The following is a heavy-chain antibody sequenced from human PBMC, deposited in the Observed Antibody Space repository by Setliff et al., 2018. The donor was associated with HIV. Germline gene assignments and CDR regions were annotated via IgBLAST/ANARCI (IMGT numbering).Heavy chain of an antibody. CDR3: AREGYSYGSEYFDY. CDR1: GGSFSGYY. Sequence: TSETLSLTCTVYGGSFSGYYWSWIRQPPGKGLEWIGEINHSGSTNYDPSLKSRVTISVDTSKNQFSLKLSSVTAADTAVYYCAREGYSYGSEYFDYWGQGTLVTVS. J-gene: IGHJ4*02. CDR2: INHSGST. V-gene: IGHV4-34*01. D-gene: IGHD5-18*01.